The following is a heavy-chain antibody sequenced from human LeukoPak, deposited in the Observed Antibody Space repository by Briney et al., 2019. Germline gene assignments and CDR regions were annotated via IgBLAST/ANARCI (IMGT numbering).Heavy chain of an antibody. D-gene: IGHD6-6*01. V-gene: IGHV3-74*01. CDR3: ARDLETLAARNELIWSNWIDP. CDR2: FNSDGSTT. J-gene: IGHJ5*02. Sequence: GGSLRLSCAASGFTFSSYWMHWVRQAPGKGLVWVSRFNSDGSTTSYADSVKGRFTISRDNAKNTLYLQMNSLRAEDTAVYYCARDLETLAARNELIWSNWIDPWGQGTLVTVSS. CDR1: GFTFSSYW.